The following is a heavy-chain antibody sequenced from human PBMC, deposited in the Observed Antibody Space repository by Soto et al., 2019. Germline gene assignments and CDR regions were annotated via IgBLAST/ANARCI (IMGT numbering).Heavy chain of an antibody. D-gene: IGHD6-6*01. J-gene: IGHJ5*02. CDR1: GGSISSCDYY. CDR2: IYYSGST. Sequence: PSETLSLTCTVSGGSISSCDYYWSWIRQPPGKGLEGIGYIYYSGSTYYNPSLKSRVTISVDTSKNQFSLKLSSVTAADTAVYYCASTASIAARWEWFDPWGQGTLVTVSS. CDR3: ASTASIAARWEWFDP. V-gene: IGHV4-30-4*02.